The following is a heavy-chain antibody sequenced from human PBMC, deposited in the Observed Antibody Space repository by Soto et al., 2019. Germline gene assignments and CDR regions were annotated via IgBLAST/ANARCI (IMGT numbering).Heavy chain of an antibody. Sequence: ASVKVSCKASGGTFSSYTISWVRQAPGQGLEWMGRIIPILGIANYAQKIQGRVTITADKSTSTAYMELSSLRSEDTTVYYSAIFQPPDDIVVVVAPRDDAFDIWGQGTMVTVSS. CDR2: IIPILGIA. D-gene: IGHD2-15*01. CDR1: GGTFSSYT. J-gene: IGHJ3*02. CDR3: AIFQPPDDIVVVVAPRDDAFDI. V-gene: IGHV1-69*02.